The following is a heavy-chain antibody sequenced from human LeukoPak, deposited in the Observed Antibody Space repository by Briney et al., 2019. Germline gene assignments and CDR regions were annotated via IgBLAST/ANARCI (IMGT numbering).Heavy chain of an antibody. Sequence: SETLSLTCTVSGYSISSGYHWGWTRPPPGKGLEWIASIYHSGSTYYKSSLKSRVTISVDTSKNQFSVKLSSVTAADTAVYFCARYSSSWYVLSLWGQGTLVTVSS. J-gene: IGHJ4*02. CDR2: IYHSGST. CDR3: ARYSSSWYVLSL. V-gene: IGHV4-38-2*02. CDR1: GYSISSGYH. D-gene: IGHD6-13*01.